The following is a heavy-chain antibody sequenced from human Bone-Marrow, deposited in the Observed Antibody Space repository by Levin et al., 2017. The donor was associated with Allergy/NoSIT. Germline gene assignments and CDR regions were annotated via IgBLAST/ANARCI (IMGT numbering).Heavy chain of an antibody. D-gene: IGHD6-19*01. J-gene: IGHJ4*02. CDR1: GFTFSSYS. Sequence: GGSLRLSCAASGFTFSSYSMNWVRQAPGKGLEWVSSISSSSSYIYYADSVKGRFTISRDNAKNSLYLQMNSLRAEDTAVYYCARHFLGSGYSSGWYQPIDYWGQGTLVTVSS. V-gene: IGHV3-21*01. CDR3: ARHFLGSGYSSGWYQPIDY. CDR2: ISSSSSYI.